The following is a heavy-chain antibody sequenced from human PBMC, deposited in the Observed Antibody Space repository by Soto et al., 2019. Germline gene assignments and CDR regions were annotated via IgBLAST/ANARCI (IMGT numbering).Heavy chain of an antibody. CDR2: MDIKNDYT. CDR3: ARVDFWPSYDKRVSWFDP. D-gene: IGHD3-10*01. J-gene: IGHJ5*02. CDR1: GYTFINKD. V-gene: IGHV1-8*01. Sequence: QVQLVQSGATVKSPGASVKVSCKASGYTFINKDITWVRQAAGQGLEWMGWMDIKNDYTVYAQKFKGRVTMTRETSIDTASMELSGLRPEDTAVYYCARVDFWPSYDKRVSWFDPWGQGTLVTVSA.